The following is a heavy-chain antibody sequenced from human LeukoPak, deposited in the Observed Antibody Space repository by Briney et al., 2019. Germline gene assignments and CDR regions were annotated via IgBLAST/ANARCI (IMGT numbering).Heavy chain of an antibody. J-gene: IGHJ4*02. D-gene: IGHD3-9*01. Sequence: GGSLRLSCAASGFTFRSYSMNWVRQAPGKGLEWVSYISSSSSTIYYADSVKGRFTISGDNAKNSLYLQMNSLRAEDTAVYYCAGPGDYDILTGYYKNYWGQGTLVTVSS. CDR1: GFTFRSYS. CDR3: AGPGDYDILTGYYKNY. CDR2: ISSSSSTI. V-gene: IGHV3-48*01.